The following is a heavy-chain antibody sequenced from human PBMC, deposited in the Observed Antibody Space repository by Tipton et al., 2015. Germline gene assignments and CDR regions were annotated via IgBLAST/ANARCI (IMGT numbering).Heavy chain of an antibody. D-gene: IGHD6-13*01. V-gene: IGHV4-30-4*01. CDR2: ISYSGTT. Sequence: TLSLTCAVSDASISSISWWTWIRQPPGKGLEWIGFISYSGTTYYNPSLKSRVTISVDTSKNQFSLKLSSVTAADTAVYYCARVPTRHSSLRMDVWGQGTTVTVSS. CDR1: DASISSISW. CDR3: ARVPTRHSSLRMDV. J-gene: IGHJ6*02.